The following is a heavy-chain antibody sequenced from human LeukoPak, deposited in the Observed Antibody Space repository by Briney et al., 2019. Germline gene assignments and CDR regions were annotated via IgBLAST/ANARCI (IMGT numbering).Heavy chain of an antibody. CDR3: ARHNSLLRYFDWVGRHPNWFDP. D-gene: IGHD3-9*01. CDR1: GGSISSSSYY. V-gene: IGHV4-39*01. J-gene: IGHJ5*02. Sequence: SETLSLTCTVSGGSISSSSYYWGWIRQPPGKGLEWIGSIYHSESTYYNPSLKSRVTISVDTSKNQFSLKLSSVTAADTAVYYCARHNSLLRYFDWVGRHPNWFDPWGQGTLVTVSS. CDR2: IYHSEST.